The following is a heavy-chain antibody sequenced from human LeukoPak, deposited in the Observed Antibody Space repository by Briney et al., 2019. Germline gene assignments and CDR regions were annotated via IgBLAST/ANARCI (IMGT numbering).Heavy chain of an antibody. CDR3: ATEQDWGLPFEY. D-gene: IGHD7-27*01. V-gene: IGHV1-24*01. Sequence: GASVKVSCKVSEYRLTELSMHWVRLAPGKGLEWMGGFDPEDGETVYGQKFQDRVTMTEDSSTDTAYMELNSLRSEDTAVYYCATEQDWGLPFEYWGQGTLVTVSS. CDR1: EYRLTELS. CDR2: FDPEDGET. J-gene: IGHJ4*02.